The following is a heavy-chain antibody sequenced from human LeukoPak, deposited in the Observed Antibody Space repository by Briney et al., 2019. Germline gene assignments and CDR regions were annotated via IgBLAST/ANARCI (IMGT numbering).Heavy chain of an antibody. CDR2: IYYSGST. V-gene: IGHV4-30-4*08. J-gene: IGHJ5*02. CDR1: GGSISSGDYY. Sequence: SQTLSLTCTVSGGSISSGDYYWSWIRQPPGKGLEWIGYIYYSGSTYYNPSLKSRVTISVDTSKSQFSLKLISVTAADTAVYYCARDPRGIVGANHNWFDPWGQGTLVTVSS. CDR3: ARDPRGIVGANHNWFDP. D-gene: IGHD1-26*01.